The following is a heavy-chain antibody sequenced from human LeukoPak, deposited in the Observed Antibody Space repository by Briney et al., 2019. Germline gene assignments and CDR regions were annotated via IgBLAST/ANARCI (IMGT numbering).Heavy chain of an antibody. J-gene: IGHJ6*02. CDR1: GGSISSGGYS. CDR2: IYHSGST. Sequence: SETLSLTCAVSGGSISSGGYSWSWIRQPPGKGLEWIGYIYHSGSTYYNPSLKSRVTISVDRSKNQFSLKVRSVTAADTAIYYCAGGHYGMDVWGQGTTVTVSS. CDR3: AGGHYGMDV. V-gene: IGHV4-30-2*02.